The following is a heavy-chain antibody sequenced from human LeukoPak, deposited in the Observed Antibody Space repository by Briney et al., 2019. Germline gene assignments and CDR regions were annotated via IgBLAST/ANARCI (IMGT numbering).Heavy chain of an antibody. CDR3: ARDSATSCGSDYYMEV. V-gene: IGHV1-2*02. J-gene: IGHJ6*03. CDR2: ITPNTGGT. Sequence: ASVKVSCKASGYTFTGHYYIHWVRQAPGQGLEWMGWITPNTGGTNYAQKFQGRVTMTRDTSISTVYMELSRLRSDDTAVYFCARDSATSCGSDYYMEVWGKGTAVTISS. CDR1: GYTFTGHYY. D-gene: IGHD2-21*01.